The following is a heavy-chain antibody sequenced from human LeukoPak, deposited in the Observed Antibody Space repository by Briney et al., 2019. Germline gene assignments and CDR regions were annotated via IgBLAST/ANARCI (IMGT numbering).Heavy chain of an antibody. CDR2: ISSSSSTI. CDR1: GFTFSSYS. J-gene: IGHJ4*02. V-gene: IGHV3-48*04. CDR3: ARTAGYCSSTSCYRGNFDY. Sequence: GGSLRLSCAASGFTFSSYSMNWVRQAPGKGLEWVSYISSSSSTIYYADSVKGRFTISRDNAKNSLYLQMNSLRAEDTAVYYCARTAGYCSSTSCYRGNFDYWGRGTLVTVSS. D-gene: IGHD2-2*02.